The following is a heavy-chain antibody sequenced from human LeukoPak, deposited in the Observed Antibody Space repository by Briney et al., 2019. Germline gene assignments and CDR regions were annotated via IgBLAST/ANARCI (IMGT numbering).Heavy chain of an antibody. D-gene: IGHD3-10*01. CDR2: INHSGST. V-gene: IGHV4-34*01. J-gene: IGHJ4*02. Sequence: SETLSLTCAVYGGSFSGYYWSWIRQPPGKGLQWIGEINHSGSTNYNPSLKSRVTISVDTSKNQFSLKLSSVTAADTAVYYCARGQIYMVRGVTRPYYFDYWGQGTLVTVSS. CDR3: ARGQIYMVRGVTRPYYFDY. CDR1: GGSFSGYY.